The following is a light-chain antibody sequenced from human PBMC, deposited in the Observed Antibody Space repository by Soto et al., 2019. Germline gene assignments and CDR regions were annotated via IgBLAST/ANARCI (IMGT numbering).Light chain of an antibody. CDR1: QSVSSSY. V-gene: IGKV3-20*01. CDR2: GTS. J-gene: IGKJ4*01. Sequence: IVLTQSLGTLSLYPGERATLSCRASQSVSSSYLVWYQQRPGQPPRLLIYGTSTRAAGISDRFSGSGSGTDFTLTVYRLEPGDSAVYDCQQYGTSALTCGGGTKV. CDR3: QQYGTSALT.